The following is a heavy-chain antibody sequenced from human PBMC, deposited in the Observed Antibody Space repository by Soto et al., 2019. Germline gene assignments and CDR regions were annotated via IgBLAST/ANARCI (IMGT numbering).Heavy chain of an antibody. D-gene: IGHD3-22*01. V-gene: IGHV3-30*18. Sequence: GGSLRLSCAASGFTFSSYGMHWVRQAPGKGLEWVAVISYDGSNKYYADSVKGRFTISRDNSKNTLYLQMNSLRAEDTAVYYCANLVYYYDSSGPWDYYYGMDVWGQGTTVTVSS. CDR3: ANLVYYYDSSGPWDYYYGMDV. CDR1: GFTFSSYG. J-gene: IGHJ6*02. CDR2: ISYDGSNK.